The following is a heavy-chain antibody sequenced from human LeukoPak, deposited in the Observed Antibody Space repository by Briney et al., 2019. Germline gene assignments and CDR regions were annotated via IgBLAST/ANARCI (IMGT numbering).Heavy chain of an antibody. D-gene: IGHD6-19*01. CDR3: ASPGAVAGHY. CDR2: ISGSGGST. CDR1: GFTFSSYA. Sequence: GGSLRLSCAASGFTFSSYAMSWVRQAPGEGLEWVSAISGSGGSTYYADSVKGRFTISRDNSKNTLYLQMNSLRAEDTAVYYCASPGAVAGHYWGQGTLVTVSS. J-gene: IGHJ4*02. V-gene: IGHV3-23*01.